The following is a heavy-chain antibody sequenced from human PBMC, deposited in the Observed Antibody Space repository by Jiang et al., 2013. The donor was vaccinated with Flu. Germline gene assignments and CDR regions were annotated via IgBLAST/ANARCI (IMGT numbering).Heavy chain of an antibody. CDR1: GDSVSSNSAS. Sequence: QTLSLTCDISGDSVSSNSASWNWIRQSPSRGLEWLGRTYYRTRWYDDYAVSVKSRITINADTSKNQFSLQLNSVTSEDTAIYYCARGGWYTAVAIFKSWGQGTLVTVSS. CDR2: TYYRTRWYD. V-gene: IGHV6-1*01. J-gene: IGHJ4*02. D-gene: IGHD6-19*01. CDR3: ARGGWYTAVAIFKS.